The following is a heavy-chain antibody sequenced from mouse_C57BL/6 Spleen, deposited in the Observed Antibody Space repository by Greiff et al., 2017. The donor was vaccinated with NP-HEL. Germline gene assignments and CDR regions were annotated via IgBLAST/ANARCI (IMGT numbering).Heavy chain of an antibody. CDR3: AREGDYYGKRGGFDY. D-gene: IGHD1-1*01. Sequence: EVQLQQSGPELVKPGASVKMSCKASGYTFTDYNMHWVKQSHGKSLEWIGYINPNNGGTSYNQKFKGKATLTVNMSSSTAYMELRSLTSEDSAVYYCAREGDYYGKRGGFDYWGQGTTLTVSS. V-gene: IGHV1-22*01. CDR2: INPNNGGT. J-gene: IGHJ2*01. CDR1: GYTFTDYN.